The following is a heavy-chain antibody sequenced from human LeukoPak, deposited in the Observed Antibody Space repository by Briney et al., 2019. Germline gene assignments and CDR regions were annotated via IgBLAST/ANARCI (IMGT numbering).Heavy chain of an antibody. D-gene: IGHD5-18*01. CDR1: GFTFSSYS. V-gene: IGHV3-21*01. Sequence: GGSLRLSCAASGFTFSSYSMNWVRQTPGKGLEGVSFISTSSSYIHYAASVKGRFTISRDNARNSLYLQMISLRADDTAVYYCARVVDTPTVLYGAVDIWGQGTMVTVSS. CDR2: ISTSSSYI. J-gene: IGHJ3*02. CDR3: ARVVDTPTVLYGAVDI.